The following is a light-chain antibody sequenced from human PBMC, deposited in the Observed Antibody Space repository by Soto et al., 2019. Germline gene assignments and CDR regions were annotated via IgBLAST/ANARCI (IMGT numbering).Light chain of an antibody. CDR2: DAS. CDR3: QQRSNWPST. J-gene: IGKJ4*01. Sequence: EIVLTQSPATLSLSPRERASLSCRASQSVSSYLAVYQQKPGQAPRLLIYDASNRATGIPARFSGSGSGTDFALTTSSLGPEDFAVYYCQQRSNWPSTFGGGTKVESK. CDR1: QSVSSY. V-gene: IGKV3-11*01.